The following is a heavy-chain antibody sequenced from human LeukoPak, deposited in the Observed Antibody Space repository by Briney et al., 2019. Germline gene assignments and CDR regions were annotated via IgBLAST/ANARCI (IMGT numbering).Heavy chain of an antibody. CDR1: GGAVGSSY. J-gene: IGHJ4*02. Sequence: PSETLFLTCTVSGGAVGSSYWSWVRQPPGKGLEWIGYIYDIDRTNVNPSFESRVTISVDTPRSQFFLRLSSVTGADTAVYFCGRGGTGHAGYFAYWGQGTLVTVSS. CDR3: GRGGTGHAGYFAY. CDR2: IYDIDRT. V-gene: IGHV4-59*02. D-gene: IGHD3/OR15-3a*01.